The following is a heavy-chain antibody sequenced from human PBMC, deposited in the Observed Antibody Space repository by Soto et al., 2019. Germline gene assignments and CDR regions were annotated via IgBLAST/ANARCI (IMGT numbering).Heavy chain of an antibody. Sequence: QVQLQESGPGLVKPSETLSLTCSVSGGSIRTYYWSWIRQSPGKTMEWIGNTYYGGCTNYTPSLESRATISVDMSKNQFPLKLTSVTAADTAVYSCARSGRYYGSGSYPPFDYWGQGILVTVSS. D-gene: IGHD3-10*01. J-gene: IGHJ4*02. CDR1: GGSIRTYY. CDR3: ARSGRYYGSGSYPPFDY. CDR2: TYYGGCT. V-gene: IGHV4-59*01.